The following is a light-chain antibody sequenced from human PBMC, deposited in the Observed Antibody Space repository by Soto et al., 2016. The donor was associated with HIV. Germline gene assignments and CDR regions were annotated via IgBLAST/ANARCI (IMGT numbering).Light chain of an antibody. CDR2: DDS. CDR3: QVWDVSSDHVV. Sequence: SYELTRPTSLSVAPRKTARITCGGNNVGSKSVHWYQQKPGQAPVLVVYDDSDRPSGISERFSGSNSGNTATLTISRVEAGDEADYYCQVWDVSSDHVVFGGGTKLTVL. J-gene: IGLJ2*01. CDR1: NVGSKS. V-gene: IGLV3-21*03.